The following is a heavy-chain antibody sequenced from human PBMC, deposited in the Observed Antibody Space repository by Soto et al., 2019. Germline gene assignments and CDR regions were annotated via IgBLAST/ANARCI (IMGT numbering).Heavy chain of an antibody. CDR1: GGSISSGGYY. J-gene: IGHJ4*02. D-gene: IGHD3-9*01. CDR2: VFQSGST. Sequence: SETLSLTCTVSGGSISSGGYYWSWIRQHPGKGLERIGSVFQSGSTEYNPSLKLRVTISVDTPKNQFFLKLSSVTAADTAVYYCARHSSSGIYYNILTGQFYFDYWGPGTLVTVSS. CDR3: ARHSSSGIYYNILTGQFYFDY. V-gene: IGHV4-39*01.